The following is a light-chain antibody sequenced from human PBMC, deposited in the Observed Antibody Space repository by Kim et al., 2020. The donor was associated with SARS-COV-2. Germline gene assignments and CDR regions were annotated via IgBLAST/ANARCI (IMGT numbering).Light chain of an antibody. V-gene: IGKV3-20*01. CDR3: QQYATSGRT. Sequence: ETVLPQSPGTLSLSPGERATLSCRASQSINNNLAWYQQIPGQAPRLLLYGASYRATGISDRFSGSGSGTDFTLTISRLEPEDFAVYYCQQYATSGRTFGQGTKVDIK. J-gene: IGKJ1*01. CDR1: QSINNN. CDR2: GAS.